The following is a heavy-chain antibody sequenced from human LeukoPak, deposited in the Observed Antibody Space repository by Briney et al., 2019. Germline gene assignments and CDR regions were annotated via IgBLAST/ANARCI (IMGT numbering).Heavy chain of an antibody. CDR3: TTDGVGVEGATYDN. Sequence: PGGSLRLSCAASGFTFINAWMAWVRQAPGKGLEWVGRIKAKAHGGTIEYAAPVKGRFTISRDDSKNTLYLQMNSLKTEDTAVYYCTTDGVGVEGATYDNWGQGTLVTVSS. J-gene: IGHJ4*02. D-gene: IGHD1-26*01. V-gene: IGHV3-15*01. CDR2: IKAKAHGGTI. CDR1: GFTFINAW.